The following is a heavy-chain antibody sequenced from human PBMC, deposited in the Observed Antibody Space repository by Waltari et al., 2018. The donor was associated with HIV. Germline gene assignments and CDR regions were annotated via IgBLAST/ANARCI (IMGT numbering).Heavy chain of an antibody. Sequence: EVQLVESGGGLVQPGRSLRLSCTASGFTFGDYAMSWFRQAPGKGLEWVGFIRSKAYGGTTEYAASVKGRFTISRDDSKSIAYLQMNSLKTEDTAVYYCTRVQVTAILTDYWGQGTLVTVSS. CDR3: TRVQVTAILTDY. CDR2: IRSKAYGGTT. CDR1: GFTFGDYA. V-gene: IGHV3-49*03. D-gene: IGHD2-21*02. J-gene: IGHJ4*02.